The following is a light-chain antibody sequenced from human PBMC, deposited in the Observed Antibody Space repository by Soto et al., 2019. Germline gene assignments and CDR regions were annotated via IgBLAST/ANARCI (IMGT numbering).Light chain of an antibody. CDR1: SGSVSISHY. V-gene: IGLV8-61*01. CDR2: NTN. Sequence: QAVVTQEPSFSVSPGGTVTLTCGLSSGSVSISHYPSWYQQTPGQAPRTLIYNTNTRSSGVPDRFSGSILGNKAALDITGAQADDESDYYCVLYVGSGIWIFGGGTKLTVL. CDR3: VLYVGSGIWI. J-gene: IGLJ2*01.